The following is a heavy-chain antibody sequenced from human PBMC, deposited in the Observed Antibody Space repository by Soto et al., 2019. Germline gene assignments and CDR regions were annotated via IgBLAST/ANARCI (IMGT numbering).Heavy chain of an antibody. CDR2: IIPAFGTA. CDR3: ARETPSAAAAYYYYGLDV. D-gene: IGHD6-13*01. V-gene: IGHV1-69*01. Sequence: QVQLVQSGAEVKKAGSSVKVSCKVSGGTFSSYFINWVRQAPGQGLEWVGGIIPAFGTASYAEKFQGRVTITAEESTSTAYLELSSLRPDDTAVYYCARETPSAAAAYYYYGLDVWGQGTTVTVPS. J-gene: IGHJ6*02. CDR1: GGTFSSYF.